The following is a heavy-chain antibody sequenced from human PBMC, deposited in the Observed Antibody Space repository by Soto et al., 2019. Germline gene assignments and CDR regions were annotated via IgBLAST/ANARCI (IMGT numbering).Heavy chain of an antibody. Sequence: GSLRLSCAASGFTFSSYSMNWVRQAPGKGLEWVSSISSSSSYIYYADSVKGRFTISRDNAKNSLYLQMNSLRAEDTAVYYCARDFTGHCSSTSCYYLNWFDPWGQGTLVTVSS. V-gene: IGHV3-21*01. CDR2: ISSSSSYI. D-gene: IGHD2-2*01. CDR3: ARDFTGHCSSTSCYYLNWFDP. CDR1: GFTFSSYS. J-gene: IGHJ5*02.